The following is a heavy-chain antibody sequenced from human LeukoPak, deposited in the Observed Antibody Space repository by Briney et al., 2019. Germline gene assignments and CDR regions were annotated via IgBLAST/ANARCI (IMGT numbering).Heavy chain of an antibody. D-gene: IGHD4/OR15-4a*01. CDR2: LSRNGRST. V-gene: IGHV3-64D*06. CDR1: GLPFNSHA. Sequence: GGSLRLSCSASGLPFNSHAVHWVRQAPREAIEYPSDLSRNGRSTYYADSVKGRFTISRDNSKNTLYLQVSSLRAEDTAVYYCVKESGFMVAPNSAFDIWGQGTMVTVSS. CDR3: VKESGFMVAPNSAFDI. J-gene: IGHJ3*02.